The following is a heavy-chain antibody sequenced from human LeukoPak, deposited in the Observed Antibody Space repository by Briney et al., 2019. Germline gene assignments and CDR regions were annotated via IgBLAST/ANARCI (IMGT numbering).Heavy chain of an antibody. Sequence: SETLSLTCTVSGGSISSYYWSWIRQPTGKGLEWIGYIYYSGSTNYNPSLKSRVTISVDTSKNQFSLKLSSVTAADTAVYYCARDLLLQDFIRGYYYYGMDVWGQGTTVTVSS. J-gene: IGHJ6*02. CDR3: ARDLLLQDFIRGYYYYGMDV. CDR1: GGSISSYY. V-gene: IGHV4-59*01. CDR2: IYYSGST. D-gene: IGHD2-15*01.